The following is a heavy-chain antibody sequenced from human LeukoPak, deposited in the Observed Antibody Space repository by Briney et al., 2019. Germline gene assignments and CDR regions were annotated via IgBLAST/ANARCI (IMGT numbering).Heavy chain of an antibody. CDR1: GFTFSSYA. CDR2: ISYDGSNK. Sequence: GRSLRLSCAASGFTFSSYAMHWVRQAPGKGLEWVAVISYDGSNKYYADSVKGRFTISRDNSKNTLYLQMNSLRAEDTAVYYCARSEGIAVAAVDYWGQGTPVTVSS. D-gene: IGHD6-19*01. J-gene: IGHJ4*02. V-gene: IGHV3-30-3*01. CDR3: ARSEGIAVAAVDY.